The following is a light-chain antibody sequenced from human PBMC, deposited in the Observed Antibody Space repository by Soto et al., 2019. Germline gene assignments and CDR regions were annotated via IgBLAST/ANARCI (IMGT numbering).Light chain of an antibody. J-gene: IGKJ2*01. CDR1: QSVTKRI. CDR3: QQYGESSYA. V-gene: IGKV3-20*01. CDR2: GAY. Sequence: EIVVTQSPGTLSLSPGETATLSCRASQSVTKRILTWYQQKTGQGPRLMIYGAYSRATGIPARFSGGGSGTDFTLTINRLEPEDFAVYYCQQYGESSYAFGPGTKLQIK.